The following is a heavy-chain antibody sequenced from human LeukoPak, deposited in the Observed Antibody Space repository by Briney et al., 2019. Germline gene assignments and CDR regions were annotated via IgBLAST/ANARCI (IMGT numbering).Heavy chain of an antibody. Sequence: GASVKVSCKASGYTFTSYGITWVRQAPGQGLEWMGWISTYNGNTNYAQKVHGRITMTTDTSTSTAYMELRSLRSDDTAVYYCARDYCSSTSCYFDYWGQGTLVTVSS. D-gene: IGHD2-2*01. V-gene: IGHV1-18*01. CDR2: ISTYNGNT. J-gene: IGHJ4*02. CDR1: GYTFTSYG. CDR3: ARDYCSSTSCYFDY.